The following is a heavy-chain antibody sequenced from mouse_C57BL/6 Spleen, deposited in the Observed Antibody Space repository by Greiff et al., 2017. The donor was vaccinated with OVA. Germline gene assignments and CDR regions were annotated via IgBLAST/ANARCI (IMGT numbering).Heavy chain of an antibody. CDR3: ARSRITARYFDY. J-gene: IGHJ2*01. CDR1: GYAFSSSW. V-gene: IGHV1-82*01. CDR2: IYPGDGDT. Sequence: QVQLKQSGPELVKPGASVKISCKASGYAFSSSWMNWVKQRPGKGLEWIGRIYPGDGDTNYNGKFKGKATLTVDKSSSTAYMQLSSLTSEDSAVYYCARSRITARYFDYWGQGTTLTVSS. D-gene: IGHD2-4*01.